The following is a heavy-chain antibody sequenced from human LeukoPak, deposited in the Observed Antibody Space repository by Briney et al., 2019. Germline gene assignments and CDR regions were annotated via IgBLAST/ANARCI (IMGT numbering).Heavy chain of an antibody. CDR1: GGTFSSYA. CDR3: AREGGAYYDSSGYAPLYFDY. Sequence: SVKVSCKASGGTFSSYAFSWVRQAPGQGLEWMGGIIPIFGPANYAHQFQGRVTLTADESTSTAYMELTSLRSEDTALYYCAREGGAYYDSSGYAPLYFDYWGQGTLVTVSS. CDR2: IIPIFGPA. V-gene: IGHV1-69*13. D-gene: IGHD3-22*01. J-gene: IGHJ4*02.